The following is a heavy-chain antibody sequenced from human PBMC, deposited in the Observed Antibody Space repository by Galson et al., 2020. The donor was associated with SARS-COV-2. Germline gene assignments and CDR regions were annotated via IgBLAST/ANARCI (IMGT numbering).Heavy chain of an antibody. V-gene: IGHV3-7*01. CDR3: AREGGAIAAAGTRYYYSMDG. CDR2: IKQDGSEK. D-gene: IGHD6-13*01. CDR1: GFTFSSYW. Sequence: GGSLRLSCAASGFTFSSYWMRWVRQAPGKGLEWVANIKQDGSEKYYVDSVKGRFTISRDNAKNSLYLQMNSLRVEDTAVYYCAREGGAIAAAGTRYYYSMDGWGQGTTVTVSS. J-gene: IGHJ6*02.